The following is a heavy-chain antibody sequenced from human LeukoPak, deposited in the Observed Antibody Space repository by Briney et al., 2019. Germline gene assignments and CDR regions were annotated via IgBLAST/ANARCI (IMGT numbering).Heavy chain of an antibody. CDR1: GFTFSSYT. CDR3: AKPHYYDSSGYLV. D-gene: IGHD3-22*01. CDR2: ISYDESNK. J-gene: IGHJ4*02. V-gene: IGHV3-30-3*02. Sequence: GGSLRLSCAASGFTFSSYTMHWVRQAPGKGLEWVAVISYDESNKYYADSVKGRFTISRDNSKNTLYLQMNSLRAEDTAVYYCAKPHYYDSSGYLVWGQGTLVTVSS.